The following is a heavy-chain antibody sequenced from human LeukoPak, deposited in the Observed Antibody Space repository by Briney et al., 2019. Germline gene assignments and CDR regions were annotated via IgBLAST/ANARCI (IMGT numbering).Heavy chain of an antibody. J-gene: IGHJ6*02. V-gene: IGHV3-15*01. CDR3: TTHGSGPDVAVV. CDR1: GLTFSNAW. D-gene: IGHD3-10*01. CDR2: IKSKTDGGTI. Sequence: NPGGSLRLSCTASGLTFSNAWMNWVRQAPGKGLEWVGRIKSKTDGGTIDYAAPVKGRFSISRDDSKNTLYLQMSSLKTEDIGVYYCTTHGSGPDVAVVWGPGTTVTVSS.